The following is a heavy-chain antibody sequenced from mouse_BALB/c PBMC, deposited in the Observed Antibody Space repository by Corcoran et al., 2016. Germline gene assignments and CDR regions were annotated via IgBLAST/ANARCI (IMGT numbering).Heavy chain of an antibody. CDR2: IDPANGNT. V-gene: IGHV14-3*02. Sequence: VQLPQSGAELVSPGASVKLSCTASGFNIKHTYMHWVKQRPEQGREWSGRIDPANGNTKYDPKFQGKATITADTSANTAYLQLSSLTSEDTAVYYCARWDWYFDVWGAGTTVTVSS. CDR3: ARWDWYFDV. CDR1: GFNIKHTY. J-gene: IGHJ1*01.